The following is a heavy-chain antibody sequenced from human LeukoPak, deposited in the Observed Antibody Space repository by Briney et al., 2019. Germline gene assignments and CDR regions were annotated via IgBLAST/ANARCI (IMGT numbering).Heavy chain of an antibody. CDR2: IYTSGST. V-gene: IGHV4-4*09. D-gene: IGHD3-3*01. CDR3: ARSSYYDFYMDV. CDR1: GGSISSYY. Sequence: SETLSLTCTVSGGSISSYYWSWIRQPPGKGLEWIGYIYTSGSTNYNPSLKSRVTISVDTSKNQFSLKLSSVTAADTAVYYCARSSYYDFYMDVWGKGTTVTVFS. J-gene: IGHJ6*03.